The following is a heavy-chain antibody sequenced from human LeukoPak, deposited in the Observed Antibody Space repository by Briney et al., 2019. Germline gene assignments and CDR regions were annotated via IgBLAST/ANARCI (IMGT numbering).Heavy chain of an antibody. J-gene: IGHJ4*02. D-gene: IGHD2-2*01. Sequence: GGSLRLSCAASGFTFSNAWMNWVRQAPGKGLEWVSGVSGSGGSTHYADSVKGRFTISRDNSKNTLYLQMNSLRAEDTAVYYCAASLPNIVVVPATKGPFGYWGQGTLVTVSS. CDR1: GFTFSNAW. CDR2: VSGSGGST. V-gene: IGHV3-23*01. CDR3: AASLPNIVVVPATKGPFGY.